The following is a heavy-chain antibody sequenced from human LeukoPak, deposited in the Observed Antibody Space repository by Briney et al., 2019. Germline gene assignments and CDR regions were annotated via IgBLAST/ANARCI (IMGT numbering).Heavy chain of an antibody. J-gene: IGHJ1*01. CDR1: GFTVSSND. V-gene: IGHV3-53*01. CDR2: IYSGGST. CDR3: ARGTHYYYDSSGYYSEYFQH. D-gene: IGHD3-22*01. Sequence: GGSLRLSCAASGFTVSSNDMSWVRQAPGKGLEWVSVIYSGGSTYYADSVKGRFTISRDNSKNTLYLQMNSLRAADTAVYYCARGTHYYYDSSGYYSEYFQHWGQGTLVTVSS.